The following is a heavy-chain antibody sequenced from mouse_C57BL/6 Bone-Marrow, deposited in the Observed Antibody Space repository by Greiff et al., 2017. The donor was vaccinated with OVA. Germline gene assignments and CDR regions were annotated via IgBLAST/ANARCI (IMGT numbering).Heavy chain of an antibody. CDR2: IRSKSNNYAT. J-gene: IGHJ1*03. CDR3: PSIFYDYDWGPWYFDV. CDR1: GFSFNTYA. D-gene: IGHD2-4*01. V-gene: IGHV10-1*01. Sequence: VQLKESGGGLVQPKGSLKLSCAASGFSFNTYAMNWVRQAPGKGLEWVARIRSKSNNYATYYADSVKDRFTISRDDSESMLYLQMNNLKTEDTAMYYCPSIFYDYDWGPWYFDVWGTGTTVTVSS.